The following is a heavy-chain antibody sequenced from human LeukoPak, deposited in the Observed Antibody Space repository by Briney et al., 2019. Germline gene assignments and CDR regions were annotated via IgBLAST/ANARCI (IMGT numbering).Heavy chain of an antibody. Sequence: GGSLRLSCAASGFTFSSYAMSWVRQAPGKGLEWVSSISSSGAATYYADSVKGRFTISRDNSDNTLYLQMNSLRAEDTAVYYCAREAPWYYYDSNPHVDYWGQGTLVTVSS. J-gene: IGHJ4*02. CDR3: AREAPWYYYDSNPHVDY. CDR1: GFTFSSYA. V-gene: IGHV3-23*01. CDR2: ISSSGAAT. D-gene: IGHD3-22*01.